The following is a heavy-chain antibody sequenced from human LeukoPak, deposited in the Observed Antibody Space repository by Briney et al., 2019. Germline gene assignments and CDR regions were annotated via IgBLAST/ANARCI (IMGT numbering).Heavy chain of an antibody. D-gene: IGHD6-19*01. Sequence: SETLSLTCTVSGGSISSYYWSWIRQPPGKGLEWIGYIYYSGSTYYSPSLKSRVTISVDTSKNQFSLKMTSVTAADTATYYCARGFYYEGSGFVGWGQGAPVTVSS. J-gene: IGHJ4*02. CDR1: GGSISSYY. V-gene: IGHV4-59*12. CDR2: IYYSGST. CDR3: ARGFYYEGSGFVG.